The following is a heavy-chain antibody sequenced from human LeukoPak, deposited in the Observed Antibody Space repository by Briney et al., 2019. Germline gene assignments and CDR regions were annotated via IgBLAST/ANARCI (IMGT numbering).Heavy chain of an antibody. V-gene: IGHV3-30*02. CDR3: AKDFTVTPQNNWFDP. CDR1: GFTFSSYG. CDR2: IRYDGSNK. D-gene: IGHD4-17*01. Sequence: PGGSLRLSCAASGFTFSSYGMHWVRQAPGKGLEWVAFIRYDGSNKYYADPVKGRFTISRDNSKNTLYLQMNSLRAEDTAVYYCAKDFTVTPQNNWFDPWGQGTLVTVSS. J-gene: IGHJ5*02.